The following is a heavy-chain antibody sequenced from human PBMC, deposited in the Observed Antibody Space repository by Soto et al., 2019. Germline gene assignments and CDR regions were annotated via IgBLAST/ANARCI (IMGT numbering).Heavy chain of an antibody. CDR1: GYTFTNHG. J-gene: IGHJ5*02. CDR3: ARDWTSPSCTSMSCLRGGWFDP. CDR2: INPYNANT. Sequence: QLKLLQSGAEVKPPGASVKVSCKASGYTFTNHGISWVRQAPGQGLEWMGWINPYNANTYYAQNLQGRVTMTTDTSTSTAYMELTSLIPDDTAVYYCARDWTSPSCTSMSCLRGGWFDPWGQGTLLIVSS. D-gene: IGHD2-2*01. V-gene: IGHV1-18*04.